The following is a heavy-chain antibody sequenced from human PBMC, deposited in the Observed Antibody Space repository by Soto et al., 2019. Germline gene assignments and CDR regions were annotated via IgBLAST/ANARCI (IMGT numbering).Heavy chain of an antibody. CDR3: AASADTAMVRYYYYGMDV. Sequence: SVKVSCKASGGTFSSYAISWVRQAPGQGLEWIGWIVVSFGTTNYAQKFQERVTITRDMSTSTAYMELSSLRSEDTAVYYCAASADTAMVRYYYYGMDVWGQGTTVTVSS. J-gene: IGHJ6*02. V-gene: IGHV1-58*02. D-gene: IGHD5-18*01. CDR2: IVVSFGTT. CDR1: GGTFSSYA.